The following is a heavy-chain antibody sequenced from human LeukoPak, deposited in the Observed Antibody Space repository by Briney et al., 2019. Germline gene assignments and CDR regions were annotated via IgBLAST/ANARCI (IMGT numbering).Heavy chain of an antibody. Sequence: GGSLRLSCAASGFTFSSYSMNWVRQAPGKGLEWVSSISSSSSYMYYADSVKGRFTISRDNAKNSLYLQMNSLRAEDTAVYYCARADIVTGDLLDYWGQGTLVTASS. CDR3: ARADIVTGDLLDY. V-gene: IGHV3-21*01. CDR1: GFTFSSYS. CDR2: ISSSSSYM. J-gene: IGHJ4*02. D-gene: IGHD3-9*01.